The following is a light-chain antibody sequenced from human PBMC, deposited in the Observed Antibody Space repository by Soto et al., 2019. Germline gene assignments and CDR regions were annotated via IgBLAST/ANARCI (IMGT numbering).Light chain of an antibody. CDR1: QSVSSN. CDR2: GAS. CDR3: QQYNNWPLT. J-gene: IGKJ4*01. Sequence: ILMRQSPATLSVSPGERATLSCRASQSVSSNLAWYQLKPGQAPRLLIYGASSRATGIPARFSGSGSGTEFTLTISSLQSEDFAVYYCQQYNNWPLTFGGGTKVDIK. V-gene: IGKV3-15*01.